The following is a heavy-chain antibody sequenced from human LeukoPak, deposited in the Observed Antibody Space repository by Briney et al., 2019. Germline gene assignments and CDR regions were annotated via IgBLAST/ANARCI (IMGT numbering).Heavy chain of an antibody. CDR2: IYPGDSDT. Sequence: GESLKISCKGSGYSFTSYWMGWVRQMPGRGLEWMGIIYPGDSDTRYSPSFQGPVTISADTSISTAYLQRSSLKASDTAMYYCARHLSSGYDYNNWFDPWGQGTLVTVSS. D-gene: IGHD5-12*01. CDR3: ARHLSSGYDYNNWFDP. V-gene: IGHV5-51*01. CDR1: GYSFTSYW. J-gene: IGHJ5*02.